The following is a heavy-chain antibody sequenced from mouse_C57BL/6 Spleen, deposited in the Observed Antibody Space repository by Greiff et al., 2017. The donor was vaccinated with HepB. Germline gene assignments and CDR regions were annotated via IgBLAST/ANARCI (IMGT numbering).Heavy chain of an antibody. D-gene: IGHD2-12*01. V-gene: IGHV1-69*01. CDR3: ARRYDLRRGAMDY. CDR2: IDPSDSYT. CDR1: GYTFTSYW. Sequence: QVQLKQPGAELVMPGASVKLSCKASGYTFTSYWMHWVKQRPGQGLEWIGEIDPSDSYTNYNQKFKGKSTLTVDKSSSTAYMQLSSLTSEDSAVYYCARRYDLRRGAMDYWGQGTSVTVSS. J-gene: IGHJ4*01.